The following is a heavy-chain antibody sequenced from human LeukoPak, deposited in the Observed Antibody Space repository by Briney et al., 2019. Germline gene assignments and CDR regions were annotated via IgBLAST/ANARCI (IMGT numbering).Heavy chain of an antibody. CDR1: GFIFSAYW. V-gene: IGHV3-7*01. Sequence: GGSLRLSCVGSGFIFSAYWMAWVRQAPGKGPEWVANINEDGGEERYVDSVRGRSTISRDNTKNSLSLQMNSLRAEDTAVYYCARYPKYSGYHDAFDIWGQGTMVTVSS. CDR2: INEDGGEE. CDR3: ARYPKYSGYHDAFDI. J-gene: IGHJ3*02. D-gene: IGHD5-12*01.